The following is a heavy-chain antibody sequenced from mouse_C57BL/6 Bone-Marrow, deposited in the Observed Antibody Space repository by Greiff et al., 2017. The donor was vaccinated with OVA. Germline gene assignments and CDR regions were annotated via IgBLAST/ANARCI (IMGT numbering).Heavy chain of an antibody. Sequence: VQLQQSGPGLVQPSQSLSITCTVSGFSLTSYGVHWVRQSPGKGLEWLGVIWRGGSTDYNAAFMSRLSITKDNSKSQVFFKMNSLQADDTAIYCCANLDYGSSPQYFDVWGTGTTVTVSS. D-gene: IGHD1-1*01. CDR3: ANLDYGSSPQYFDV. CDR1: GFSLTSYG. V-gene: IGHV2-5*01. J-gene: IGHJ1*03. CDR2: IWRGGST.